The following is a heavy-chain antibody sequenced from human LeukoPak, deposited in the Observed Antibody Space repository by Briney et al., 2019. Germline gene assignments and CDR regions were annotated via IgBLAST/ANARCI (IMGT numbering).Heavy chain of an antibody. J-gene: IGHJ4*02. Sequence: ASVKVSCKVSGNTLTELSMHWVRQAPGKGLEWMGGFDPEDGETIYAQKFQGRVTMTEDTSTDTAYMELSSLRSEDTAVYYCATVWRDGNNWGYFDYWGQGTLVTVSS. CDR2: FDPEDGET. V-gene: IGHV1-24*01. CDR1: GNTLTELS. D-gene: IGHD1-1*01. CDR3: ATVWRDGNNWGYFDY.